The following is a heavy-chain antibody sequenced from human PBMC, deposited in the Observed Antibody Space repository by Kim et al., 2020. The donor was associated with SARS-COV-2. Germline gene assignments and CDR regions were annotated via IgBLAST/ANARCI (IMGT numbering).Heavy chain of an antibody. CDR2: ISSSSSYI. Sequence: GGSLRLSCAASGFTFSSYSMNWVRQAPGKGLEWVSSISSSSSYIYYADSVKGRFTISRDNAKNSLYLQMNSLRAEDTAVYYCARDLGAVAAGTGDYWGQGTLVTVSS. CDR3: ARDLGAVAAGTGDY. V-gene: IGHV3-21*01. D-gene: IGHD6-13*01. CDR1: GFTFSSYS. J-gene: IGHJ4*02.